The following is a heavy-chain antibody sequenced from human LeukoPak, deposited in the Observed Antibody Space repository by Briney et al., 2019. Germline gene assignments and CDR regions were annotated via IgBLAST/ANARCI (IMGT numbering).Heavy chain of an antibody. J-gene: IGHJ6*03. CDR2: ISSSSGTI. V-gene: IGHV3-48*01. D-gene: IGHD3-3*01. Sequence: PGGSLRLSCAASGFTFSTYSMNWVRQAPGKGLEWVSYISSSSGTIYYADSVKGRFTISRDNAKNSLYLQMNSLRVEDTAVYYCARDLGFWSGSRPYYYMDVWGKGTTVTVSS. CDR3: ARDLGFWSGSRPYYYMDV. CDR1: GFTFSTYS.